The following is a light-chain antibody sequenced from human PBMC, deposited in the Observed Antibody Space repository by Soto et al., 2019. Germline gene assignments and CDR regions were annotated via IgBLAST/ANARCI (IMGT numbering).Light chain of an antibody. J-gene: IGKJ5*01. V-gene: IGKV3-11*01. CDR3: QQRSNWAIT. Sequence: DIVMTQSPGTLSLSPWERATLSGRASQSVSSYLAWYQQKPGQAPRLLIYDASNRATGIPARFSGSGSGTDFTLTISSLEPEDFAVYYCQQRSNWAITFGQGTRLEIK. CDR2: DAS. CDR1: QSVSSY.